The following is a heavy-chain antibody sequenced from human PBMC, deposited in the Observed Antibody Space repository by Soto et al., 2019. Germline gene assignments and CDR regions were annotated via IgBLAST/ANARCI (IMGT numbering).Heavy chain of an antibody. V-gene: IGHV1-2*04. CDR3: ARSPAYGSGTYYLDF. CDR2: INPNSGGT. Sequence: ASVKVSCKASGYIFIGYYIHWVRQAPGQGLEWMGWINPNSGGTNYAQKFQGWVTMTRDTSISTAYMDLSRLRSDDTAVYYCARSPAYGSGTYYLDFWGQGTLVTVSS. CDR1: GYIFIGYY. J-gene: IGHJ4*02. D-gene: IGHD3-10*01.